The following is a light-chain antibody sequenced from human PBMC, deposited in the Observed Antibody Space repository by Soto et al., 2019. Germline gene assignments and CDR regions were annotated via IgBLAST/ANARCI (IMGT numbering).Light chain of an antibody. CDR2: DVS. V-gene: IGLV2-14*03. CDR1: SSDVGGYNY. J-gene: IGLJ1*01. Sequence: QSALTQPASVSGSPGQSITISCTGTSSDVGGYNYVPWYQHHPGKAPKLMIYDVSNRPSGVSNRFSGSKSGNTASLTISGLQAEDEADYYCSSYTSSSISYVLGTGTRSPS. CDR3: SSYTSSSISYV.